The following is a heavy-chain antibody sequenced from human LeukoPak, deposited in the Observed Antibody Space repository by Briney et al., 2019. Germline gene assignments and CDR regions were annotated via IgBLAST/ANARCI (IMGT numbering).Heavy chain of an antibody. CDR2: LTYTGTP. Sequence: GYLTYTGTPHYNPSLQTRVPISVDTSKNQFSLRLSSMTAADTAVYYCAKQYCGGDCYTLDSWGQGTLVAVSS. CDR3: AKQYCGGDCYTLDS. J-gene: IGHJ4*02. D-gene: IGHD2-21*02. V-gene: IGHV4-61*07.